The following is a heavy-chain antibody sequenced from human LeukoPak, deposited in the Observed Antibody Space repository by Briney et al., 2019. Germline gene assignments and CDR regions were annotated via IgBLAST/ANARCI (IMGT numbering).Heavy chain of an antibody. J-gene: IGHJ4*02. Sequence: GASVKISCKTSGYTFTSYAMHWVRQAPGQGLEWLGWINTNTGNPTYAQGFTGRFVFSLDTSVSTASLQISSLNAEDTGVFYCARGSGSPPYFEYWGQGTLVTVSS. D-gene: IGHD1-26*01. CDR2: INTNTGNP. CDR1: GYTFTSYA. V-gene: IGHV7-4-1*02. CDR3: ARGSGSPPYFEY.